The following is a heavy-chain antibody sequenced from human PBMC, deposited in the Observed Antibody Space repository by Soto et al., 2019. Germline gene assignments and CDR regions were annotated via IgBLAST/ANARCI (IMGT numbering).Heavy chain of an antibody. CDR2: IIPILGIA. V-gene: IGHV1-69*08. D-gene: IGHD5-12*01. CDR1: GGTFSSYT. Sequence: QVQLVQSGAEVKKPGSSVKVSCKASGGTFSSYTISWVRQAPGQGLEWMGRIIPILGIANYAQKFQGRVTITADKSTSTAYMELSSLRSEDTAVYYGARDPAHSGYDPWGQGTLVPDSS. CDR3: ARDPAHSGYDP. J-gene: IGHJ5*02.